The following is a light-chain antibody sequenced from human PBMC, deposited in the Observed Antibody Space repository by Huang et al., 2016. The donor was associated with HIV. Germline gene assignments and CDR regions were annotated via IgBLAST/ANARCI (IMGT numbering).Light chain of an antibody. CDR1: QSIRSW. Sequence: DIQMTQSPSTLSASVGDRVTITCRASQSIRSWLAWYQQKPGKAPKLLIYKASSLEGGVPSRFSGSGSWTEFTLTISNLQPDDFATYYCQQYNSYSPVYTFGQGTKLEIK. CDR3: QQYNSYSPVYT. CDR2: KAS. J-gene: IGKJ2*01. V-gene: IGKV1-5*03.